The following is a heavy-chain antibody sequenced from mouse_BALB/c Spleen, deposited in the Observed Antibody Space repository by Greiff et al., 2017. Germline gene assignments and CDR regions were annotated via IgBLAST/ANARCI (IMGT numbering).Heavy chain of an antibody. J-gene: IGHJ3*01. CDR2: ISYSGST. V-gene: IGHV3-8*02. Sequence: EVQLQQSGPSLVKPSQTLSLTCSVTGDSITSGYWNWIRKFPGNKLEYMGYISYSGSTYYNPSLKSRISITRDTSKNQYYLQLNSVTTEDTATYYCARWGGYEWAWFAYWGQGTLVTVSA. D-gene: IGHD2-2*01. CDR1: GDSITSGY. CDR3: ARWGGYEWAWFAY.